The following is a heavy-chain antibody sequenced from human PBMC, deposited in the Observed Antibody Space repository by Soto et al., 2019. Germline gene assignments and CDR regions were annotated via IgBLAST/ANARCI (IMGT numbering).Heavy chain of an antibody. D-gene: IGHD1-1*01. V-gene: IGHV3-23*01. Sequence: EVQLLESGGGLVQPGGSLRLSCAVSGFSFSTYGVTWVRQAPGKGLEWVSGVSGGSGVTHYADSVKGRFTITGDNSKNTVYMHINSLRVEDTAVYYCAKWNGYGDYWGQGTLVTVSS. CDR1: GFSFSTYG. CDR2: VSGGSGVT. J-gene: IGHJ4*02. CDR3: AKWNGYGDY.